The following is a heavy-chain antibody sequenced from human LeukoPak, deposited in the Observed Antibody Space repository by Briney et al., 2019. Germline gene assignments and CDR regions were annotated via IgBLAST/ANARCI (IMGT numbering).Heavy chain of an antibody. D-gene: IGHD6-19*01. CDR1: GYTFTSYG. V-gene: IGHV1-18*01. Sequence: ASVKVSCKASGYTFTSYGISWVRQAPGQGLEWMGWISAYNGNTNYAQELQGRVTMTTDTSTSTAYMELRSLRSDDTAVYYCARYAREWLVSGWFDPWGQGTLVTVSS. J-gene: IGHJ5*02. CDR2: ISAYNGNT. CDR3: ARYAREWLVSGWFDP.